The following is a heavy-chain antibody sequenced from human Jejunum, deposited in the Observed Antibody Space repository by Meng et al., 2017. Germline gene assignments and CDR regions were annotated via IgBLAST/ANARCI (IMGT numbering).Heavy chain of an antibody. V-gene: IGHV4-39*07. Sequence: QVQRAVSGPGLGKPSETLSLTCAVSGGSISTAGYYWGWIRQSPGKGLEWIGSIFYSGTTYYNPSLKSRVTISIDTSKNQFSLKMNSVTAADTAVYYCARDTAGFGPWGQGTLVTVSS. CDR2: IFYSGTT. CDR1: GGSISTAGYY. CDR3: ARDTAGFGP. D-gene: IGHD6-13*01. J-gene: IGHJ5*02.